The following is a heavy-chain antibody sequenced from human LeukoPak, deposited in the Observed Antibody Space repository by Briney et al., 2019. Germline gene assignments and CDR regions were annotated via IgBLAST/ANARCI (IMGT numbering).Heavy chain of an antibody. J-gene: IGHJ6*03. Sequence: GASVKVSCKASGYTFTGYYMHWVRQAPGQGLEWMGWINPNSGGTNYAQKFQGRVTMTRDTSISTAYMELSRLRSDDTAVYYCARDVRITMVRGVILGYYYYYMDVWGKGTTVTVSS. V-gene: IGHV1-2*02. D-gene: IGHD3-10*01. CDR3: ARDVRITMVRGVILGYYYYYMDV. CDR1: GYTFTGYY. CDR2: INPNSGGT.